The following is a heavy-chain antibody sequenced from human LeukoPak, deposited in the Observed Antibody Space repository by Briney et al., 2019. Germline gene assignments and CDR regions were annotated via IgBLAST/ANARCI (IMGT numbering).Heavy chain of an antibody. D-gene: IGHD2-15*01. J-gene: IGHJ6*03. CDR2: INHSGST. CDR3: AKGGGSCYQRGCYMEV. CDR1: GGSFSGYY. Sequence: SETLSLTCAVYGGSFSGYYWSWIRQPPGKGLEWIGEINHSGSTNYNPSLKSRVTISVDTSKNQFSLKLSSVTAADTAVYYCAKGGGSCYQRGCYMEVWGKGTTVTVSS. V-gene: IGHV4-34*01.